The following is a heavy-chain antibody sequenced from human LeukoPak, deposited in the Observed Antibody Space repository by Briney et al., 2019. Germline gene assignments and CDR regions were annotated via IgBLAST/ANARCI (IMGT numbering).Heavy chain of an antibody. Sequence: GASVKVSCKASGYTFFHYAIHWLRQAPGQRLEWMGWISAANGDTKYSQEFQGRVTITRDTSATTVFMELSSLRSEGMAVYYCARNRDYYGSGSYYSFDYWGQGTLVTVTS. CDR1: GYTFFHYA. CDR3: ARNRDYYGSGSYYSFDY. V-gene: IGHV1-3*03. CDR2: ISAANGDT. D-gene: IGHD3-10*01. J-gene: IGHJ4*02.